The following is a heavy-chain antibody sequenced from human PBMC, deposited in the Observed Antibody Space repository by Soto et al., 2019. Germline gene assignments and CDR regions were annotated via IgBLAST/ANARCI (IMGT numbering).Heavy chain of an antibody. D-gene: IGHD3-9*01. V-gene: IGHV3-48*02. CDR1: GFTFSGYS. CDR3: VREDILGVRSFDY. J-gene: IGHJ4*02. CDR2: ISSGSKTI. Sequence: GGPLRLSCAASGFTFSGYSVNWVRQAPGKGLEWISYISSGSKTIYYADSVKGRFIVSRDNAKNSQYLQMSSLRDEETAVYYCVREDILGVRSFDYWGQGTLVTVSS.